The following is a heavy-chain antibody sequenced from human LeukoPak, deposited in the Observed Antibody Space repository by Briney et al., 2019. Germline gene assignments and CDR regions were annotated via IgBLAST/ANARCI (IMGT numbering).Heavy chain of an antibody. CDR3: APFQDILTGYYLLDY. CDR2: IGSSSSYI. V-gene: IGHV3-21*01. J-gene: IGHJ4*02. D-gene: IGHD3-9*01. CDR1: GFTFSGYS. Sequence: GGSPRLSCAASGFTFSGYSMIWVRQAPGKGLEWVSSIGSSSSYIYYVDSVKGRFTISRDNAKNSLYLQMNSLRAEDTAVYYCAPFQDILTGYYLLDYWGQGTLVTVSS.